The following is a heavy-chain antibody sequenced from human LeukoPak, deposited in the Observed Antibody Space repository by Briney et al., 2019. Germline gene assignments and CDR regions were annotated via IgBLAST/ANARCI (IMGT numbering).Heavy chain of an antibody. V-gene: IGHV4-34*01. CDR3: ARGSTFGGVIVTGYFDY. CDR2: INHSGST. J-gene: IGHJ4*02. Sequence: SETLSLTCAVYGGSFSGYYWSWIRQPPGKGLEWIGEINHSGSTNYNPSLKSRVTISVDTSKNQFSLKLSSVTAADTAVYYCARGSTFGGVIVTGYFDYWGQGTLVTVSS. CDR1: GGSFSGYY. D-gene: IGHD3-16*02.